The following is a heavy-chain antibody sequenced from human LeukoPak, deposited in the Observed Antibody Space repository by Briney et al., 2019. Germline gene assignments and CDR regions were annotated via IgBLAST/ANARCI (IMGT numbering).Heavy chain of an antibody. CDR1: GYTFTGYY. J-gene: IGHJ5*02. CDR3: ARGPGMSTVNLYNWFDP. Sequence: GASVKVSCKASGYTFTGYYMHWVRQAPGQGLEWMGWMNPNSGNTGYAQKFQGRVTMTRNTSISTAYMELSSLRSEDTAVYYCARGPGMSTVNLYNWFDPWGQGTLVTVSS. D-gene: IGHD4-17*01. V-gene: IGHV1-8*02. CDR2: MNPNSGNT.